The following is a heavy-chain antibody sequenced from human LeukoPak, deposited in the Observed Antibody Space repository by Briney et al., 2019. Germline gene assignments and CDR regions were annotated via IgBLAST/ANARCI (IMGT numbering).Heavy chain of an antibody. V-gene: IGHV1-46*01. J-gene: IGHJ4*02. CDR3: ARGSGSSNYLADY. CDR1: GYTFTSKY. CDR2: INSSGGLK. D-gene: IGHD5-24*01. Sequence: ASVKLSCTASGYTFTSKYMHWGREAPGQGVEWMGIINSSGGLKNYLQKFQRRVTMTRDTSTSTVYMELSSLRSEDTAVYYCARGSGSSNYLADYWGQGTLVTVSS.